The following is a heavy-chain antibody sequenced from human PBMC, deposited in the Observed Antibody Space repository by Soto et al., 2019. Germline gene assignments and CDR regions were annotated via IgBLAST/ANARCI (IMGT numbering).Heavy chain of an antibody. V-gene: IGHV4-61*01. D-gene: IGHD2-21*02. CDR3: ARDFCGGDCSDDYYYYAMDV. CDR1: GGSVSSRSHY. CDR2: IYYSGST. J-gene: IGHJ6*02. Sequence: QVQLQESGPGLVKPSETLSLTCTVSGGSVSSRSHYWSWIRQPPGKGLQWIGYIYYSGSTKYNPSLRSRVTISVDTSKNQFSLKVSSVPAADTAVYYCARDFCGGDCSDDYYYYAMDVWGQGTTVTVSS.